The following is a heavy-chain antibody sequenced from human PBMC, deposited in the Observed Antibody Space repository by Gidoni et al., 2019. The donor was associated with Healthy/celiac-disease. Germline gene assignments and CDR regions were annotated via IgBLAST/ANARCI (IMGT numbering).Heavy chain of an antibody. J-gene: IGHJ6*02. CDR1: GGTFSSYA. CDR2: IIPIFGTA. CDR3: ARGWSIAARPSGGYYYGMDV. Sequence: QVQLVQSGAEVKKPGSSVKVSCKASGGTFSSYAISWVRQAPGQGLEWMGGIIPIFGTANYAQKFQGRVTITADESTSTAYMELSSLRSEDTAVYYCARGWSIAARPSGGYYYGMDVWGQGTTVTVSS. V-gene: IGHV1-69*01. D-gene: IGHD6-6*01.